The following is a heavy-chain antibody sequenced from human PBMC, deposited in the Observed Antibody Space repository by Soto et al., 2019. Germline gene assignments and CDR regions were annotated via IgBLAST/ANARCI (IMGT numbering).Heavy chain of an antibody. Sequence: SETLSLTCAFSVDPISSSKWGTWVRQTPGKGLEWIGKIDQNGITNYNPSLESRVTILKDNSKNQLSLKLTSVTAVDSAVYYCARLNRDYYYYGMDVWGQGATVTVSS. CDR2: IDQNGIT. J-gene: IGHJ6*01. V-gene: IGHV4-4*02. CDR1: VDPISSSKW. CDR3: ARLNRDYYYYGMDV.